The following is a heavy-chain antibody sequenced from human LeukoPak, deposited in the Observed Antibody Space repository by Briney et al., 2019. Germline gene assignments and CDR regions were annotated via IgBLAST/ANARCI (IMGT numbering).Heavy chain of an antibody. D-gene: IGHD3-22*01. V-gene: IGHV3-7*01. CDR1: RFTFSGFS. Sequence: PGGSLRLSCAASRFTFSGFSMSWVRQAPGKGLEWVAKMNEYGSEIFYVDSVKGRFTISRDNAKNSLYLQMNSLRAEDTAVYYCARAPGDSSGYYTSFDYWGPGTLVTVSS. CDR3: ARAPGDSSGYYTSFDY. J-gene: IGHJ4*02. CDR2: MNEYGSEI.